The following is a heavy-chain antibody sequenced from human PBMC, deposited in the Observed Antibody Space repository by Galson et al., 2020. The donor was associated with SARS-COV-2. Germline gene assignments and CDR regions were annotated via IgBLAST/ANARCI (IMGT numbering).Heavy chain of an antibody. CDR3: VRGLTTLHTEAFDY. D-gene: IGHD4-4*01. CDR2: IYYSGSI. V-gene: IGHV4-39*07. Sequence: SETLSLTCSFSGDSFSSSNSHWGWIRQPPGKGLEWIGSIYYSGSIYYDPSLRSRVTISLDTSKNQFSLMVTSVTAADTAVYFCVRGLTTLHTEAFDYWGQGILVTVFS. CDR1: GDSFSSSNSH. J-gene: IGHJ4*02.